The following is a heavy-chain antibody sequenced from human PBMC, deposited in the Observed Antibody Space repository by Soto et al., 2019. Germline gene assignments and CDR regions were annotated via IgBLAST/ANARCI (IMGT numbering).Heavy chain of an antibody. CDR1: GFTFNSHA. CDR2: IPDDGSNK. V-gene: IGHV3-30*03. D-gene: IGHD2-21*02. Sequence: QVQLVESGGGVVQPGRSLRLSCAASGFTFNSHAMHWVRQAPGKGLEWLTDIPDDGSNKYYVDSVKGRFTISRDNSKNTVYLQMNSLRTEDTAMYYCARGSSGMVVTAVDYWGQGTLVTVSS. CDR3: ARGSSGMVVTAVDY. J-gene: IGHJ4*02.